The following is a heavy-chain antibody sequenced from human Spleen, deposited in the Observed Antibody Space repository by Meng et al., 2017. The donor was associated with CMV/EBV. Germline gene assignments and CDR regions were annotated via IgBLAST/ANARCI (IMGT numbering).Heavy chain of an antibody. V-gene: IGHV4-38-2*02. CDR1: GYSISSGYF. CDR3: AREGMKRWLQSFAFDI. Sequence: SETLSLTCSVSGYSISSGYFWGWIRQPPGKGLEWIGSIYHLGNLYYNPSLQSRVTISVDTSKNEFSLKLRSVTAADTAVYYCAREGMKRWLQSFAFDIWGQGTMVTVSS. CDR2: IYHLGNL. D-gene: IGHD5-24*01. J-gene: IGHJ3*02.